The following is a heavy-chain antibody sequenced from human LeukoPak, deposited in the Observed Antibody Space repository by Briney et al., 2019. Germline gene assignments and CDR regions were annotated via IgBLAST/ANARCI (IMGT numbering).Heavy chain of an antibody. Sequence: ASVKVSCKASGYTFTGYYIHWVRQAPGQGLEWMGWINPNSGGTNYAQKFQGRVTMTRDTSINTAYMELSRLRSDDTAVYYCARTLRYFDWLSINYYFDYWGQGTLVTVSS. CDR2: INPNSGGT. CDR3: ARTLRYFDWLSINYYFDY. CDR1: GYTFTGYY. V-gene: IGHV1-2*02. D-gene: IGHD3-9*01. J-gene: IGHJ4*02.